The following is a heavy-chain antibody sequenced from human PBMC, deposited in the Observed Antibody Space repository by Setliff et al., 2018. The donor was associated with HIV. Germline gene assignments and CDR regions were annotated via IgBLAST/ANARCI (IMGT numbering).Heavy chain of an antibody. J-gene: IGHJ4*02. Sequence: GASVKVSCKASGGTFSNHVITWVRQAPGQGLEWMGGIIPLSGTANYAQKFRGRLTITADESTRTAYMELSSLRSEDTAVFYCARGPLLAGYGPYYFDYWGQGTRVTVSS. V-gene: IGHV1-69*13. CDR3: ARGPLLAGYGPYYFDY. CDR2: IIPLSGTA. CDR1: GGTFSNHV. D-gene: IGHD7-27*01.